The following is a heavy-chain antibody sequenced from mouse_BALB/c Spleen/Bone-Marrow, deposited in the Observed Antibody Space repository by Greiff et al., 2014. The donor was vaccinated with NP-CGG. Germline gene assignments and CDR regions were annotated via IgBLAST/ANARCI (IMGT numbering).Heavy chain of an antibody. CDR3: ARDDYAY. V-gene: IGHV1-7*01. CDR1: GYTFTSYW. Sequence: VKLVESGAELAKPGASVKMSYKASGYTFTSYWMHWVKQRPGQGLEWIGYIYPSTGYTEYNQKFKDKVTLTADKSSSTAYMQLSSLTSEDSAVYYCARDDYAYWGQGTLVTVSA. D-gene: IGHD2-4*01. CDR2: IYPSTGYT. J-gene: IGHJ3*01.